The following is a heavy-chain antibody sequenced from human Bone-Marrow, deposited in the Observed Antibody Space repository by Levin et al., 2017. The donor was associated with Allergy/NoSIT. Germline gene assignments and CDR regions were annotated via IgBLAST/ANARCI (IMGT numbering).Heavy chain of an antibody. CDR1: GVTFSGYW. V-gene: IGHV3-7*02. D-gene: IGHD2-8*01. Sequence: PGGSLRLSCASSGVTFSGYWMAWVRQAPGKGLEWVANINRDGGDGYYVDSVKGRFTISRDNARNSLDLQMNSLRVEDTAVYYCPRNGAWSFEFWGQGTLVTVSS. J-gene: IGHJ4*02. CDR2: INRDGGDG. CDR3: PRNGAWSFEF.